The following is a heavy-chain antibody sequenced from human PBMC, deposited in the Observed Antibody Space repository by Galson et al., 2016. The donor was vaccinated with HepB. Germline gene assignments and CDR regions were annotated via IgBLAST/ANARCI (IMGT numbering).Heavy chain of an antibody. V-gene: IGHV5-51*01. D-gene: IGHD3-10*01. Sequence: QSGAEVKKPGESLKISCKASGYSFTSSWIAWVRQMPGKGLEWMGVIYPGDSDSRYRPSFQGQVPISVDKYTSSASLQWSCPKASDTAMYYCARGEDYYGSGNNVFEIWGQGTMVTVSS. CDR3: ARGEDYYGSGNNVFEI. J-gene: IGHJ3*02. CDR2: IYPGDSDS. CDR1: GYSFTSSW.